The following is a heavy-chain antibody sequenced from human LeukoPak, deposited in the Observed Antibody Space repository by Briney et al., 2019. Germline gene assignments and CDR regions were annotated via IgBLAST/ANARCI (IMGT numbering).Heavy chain of an antibody. Sequence: ASVKVSCKASGYTFTTFGIXXVRQXPGQGXEWMGWISAYNGNTNYAQKLQGRVTMTTDTSTSTAYMELRSLRSDDTAVYYCARGSEGDSSGHYGLGYWGQGTLVTVSS. CDR3: ARGSEGDSSGHYGLGY. V-gene: IGHV1-18*01. J-gene: IGHJ4*02. CDR2: ISAYNGNT. D-gene: IGHD3-22*01. CDR1: GYTFTTFG.